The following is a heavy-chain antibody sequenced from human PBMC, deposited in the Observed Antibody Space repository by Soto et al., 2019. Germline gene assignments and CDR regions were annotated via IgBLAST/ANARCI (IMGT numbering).Heavy chain of an antibody. Sequence: PGGSLRLSCAASGFTFISYGMHWVLQAPGKGLEWVAVISYDGSNKYYADSVKGRFTISRDNSKNTLYLQMNSLRAEDTAVYYCAKADDFWSGYYFDYWGQGTLVTVSS. J-gene: IGHJ4*02. CDR1: GFTFISYG. CDR3: AKADDFWSGYYFDY. V-gene: IGHV3-30*18. CDR2: ISYDGSNK. D-gene: IGHD3-3*01.